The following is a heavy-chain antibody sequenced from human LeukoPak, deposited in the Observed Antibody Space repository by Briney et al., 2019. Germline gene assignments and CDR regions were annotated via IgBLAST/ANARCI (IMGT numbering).Heavy chain of an antibody. Sequence: GGSLRLSCAASGFTFSSYSMNWVRQAPGKGLEWVSSISSSSSYIYYADSVKGRFTISRDNAKNSLYLQMNSLRAEDTAVYYCARVANRLKPQTSLTIFGVVRHYYMDVWGKGTTVTVSS. CDR3: ARVANRLKPQTSLTIFGVVRHYYMDV. CDR1: GFTFSSYS. J-gene: IGHJ6*03. D-gene: IGHD3-3*01. V-gene: IGHV3-21*01. CDR2: ISSSSSYI.